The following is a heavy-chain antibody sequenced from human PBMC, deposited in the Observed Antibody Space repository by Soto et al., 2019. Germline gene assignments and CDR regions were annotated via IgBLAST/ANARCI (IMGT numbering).Heavy chain of an antibody. D-gene: IGHD2-2*01. CDR1: GYSFTSYW. V-gene: IGHV5-10-1*01. CDR3: GTPRPSYNSNCCYA. CDR2: IDPSDSYT. J-gene: IGHJ6*03. Sequence: PGESLKISCKGSGYSFTSYWISWVRQMPGKGLEWMGKIDPSDSYTNYSPSFQGHVTISADKSISTAYLQWSSLKASDTAMYYCGTPRPSYNSNCCYAWGKGSAVTVS.